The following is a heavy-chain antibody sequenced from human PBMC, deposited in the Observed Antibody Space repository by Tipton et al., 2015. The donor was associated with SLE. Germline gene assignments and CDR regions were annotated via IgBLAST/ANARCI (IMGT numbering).Heavy chain of an antibody. Sequence: GSLRLSCAVSGYFISSGYYWGWIRQPPGKGLEWIGIAYHSGSTYYNPSLESRVTISIDTSKNQFSLKLTSVTAADTAVYFCARDRSSVSDWGQGTQVIVSP. CDR2: AYHSGST. J-gene: IGHJ4*02. V-gene: IGHV4-38-2*02. CDR3: ARDRSSVSD. CDR1: GYFISSGYY. D-gene: IGHD5/OR15-5a*01.